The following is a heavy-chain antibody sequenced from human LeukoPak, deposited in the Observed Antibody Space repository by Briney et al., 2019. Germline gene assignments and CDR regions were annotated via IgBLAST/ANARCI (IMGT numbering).Heavy chain of an antibody. CDR3: ANIGSSIDY. D-gene: IGHD6-13*01. Sequence: QSGGSLRLSCAASGFTFSSYGMHWVRQAPGKGLEWVAVISYDGSNKYYADSVKGRFTISRDNSKNTLYLQMNSLRAEDTAVYYCANIGSSIDYWGQGTLVTVSS. V-gene: IGHV3-30*18. CDR1: GFTFSSYG. CDR2: ISYDGSNK. J-gene: IGHJ4*02.